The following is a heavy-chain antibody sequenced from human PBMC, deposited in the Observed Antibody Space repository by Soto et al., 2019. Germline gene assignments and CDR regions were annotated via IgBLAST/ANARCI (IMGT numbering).Heavy chain of an antibody. Sequence: QAQLVQSGAEVKKPGASVRVACTASEDIFNNFGITWVRQAPGQGLEWLGWVSYYNGNTNYAQRLQGRVFMTTDTATSTAYLDLRSLTFNDTAVYYCARDLTRFFSGGSCSFSMWGQGTQVIVSS. CDR3: ARDLTRFFSGGSCSFSM. D-gene: IGHD2-15*01. CDR1: EDIFNNFG. CDR2: VSYYNGNT. V-gene: IGHV1-18*01. J-gene: IGHJ4*02.